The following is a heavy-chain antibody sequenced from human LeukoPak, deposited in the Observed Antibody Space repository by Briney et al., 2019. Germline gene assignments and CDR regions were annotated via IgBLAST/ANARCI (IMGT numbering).Heavy chain of an antibody. CDR2: IQYDGSAK. J-gene: IGHJ4*02. V-gene: IGHV3-30*02. CDR3: AKSHSSASRYYFDY. CDR1: AFIFSDYG. Sequence: TGRTLRLSYTASAFIFSDYGMHWVSQAPGKGLERVTFIQYDGSAKYYADSVKGRFTISRDNSKTTLYLQMNSLRAEDTAVYYCAKSHSSASRYYFDYWGQGTLVTVSS. D-gene: IGHD6-19*01.